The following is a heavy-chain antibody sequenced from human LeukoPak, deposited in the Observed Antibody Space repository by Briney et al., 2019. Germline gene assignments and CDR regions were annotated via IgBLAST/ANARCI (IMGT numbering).Heavy chain of an antibody. CDR2: IRSKANSHAT. CDR3: TRLMEVASGYCSGGTCFLDY. CDR1: GFTFSGSA. Sequence: PGVSLKLSCAASGFTFSGSAMHWVRQAPGKGLEWVGRIRSKANSHATAYAASVRGRFTISRDDSKNTTYVQMNSLNTEDTAVYYCTRLMEVASGYCSGGTCFLDYWGQGTLVTVSS. D-gene: IGHD2-15*01. V-gene: IGHV3-73*01. J-gene: IGHJ4*02.